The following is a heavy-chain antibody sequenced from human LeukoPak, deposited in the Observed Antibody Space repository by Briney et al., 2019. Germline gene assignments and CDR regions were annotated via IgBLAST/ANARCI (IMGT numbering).Heavy chain of an antibody. CDR2: IIPIFGTA. D-gene: IGHD2-21*02. V-gene: IGHV1-69*13. CDR3: ARDHKAYCGADCYSSDY. Sequence: GASVKVSCKASGGTFSSYAISWVRQAPGQGLEWMGGIIPIFGTANYAQKFRDRVTITADESTSTAYMELSSLRSEDTAVYYCARDHKAYCGADCYSSDYWGQGTLVTVSS. J-gene: IGHJ4*02. CDR1: GGTFSSYA.